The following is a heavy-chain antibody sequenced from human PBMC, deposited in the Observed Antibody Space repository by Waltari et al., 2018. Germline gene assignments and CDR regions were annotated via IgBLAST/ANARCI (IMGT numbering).Heavy chain of an antibody. CDR2: IKPDGSDK. Sequence: EVQLVESGGDLVQPGGSLRLSCSASEFSFNTHWMAWFRQAPGKGLGWFATIKPDGSDKFYVDSVKGRFAISRDNARNLLYLQMNSLRAEDTAIFYCAKMGAGRAPDYWGQGTLVTVSS. D-gene: IGHD3-16*01. J-gene: IGHJ4*02. CDR1: EFSFNTHW. CDR3: AKMGAGRAPDY. V-gene: IGHV3-7*03.